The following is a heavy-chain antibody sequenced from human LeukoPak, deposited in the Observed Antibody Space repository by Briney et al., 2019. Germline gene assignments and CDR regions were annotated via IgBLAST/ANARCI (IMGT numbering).Heavy chain of an antibody. V-gene: IGHV3-23*01. Sequence: GGSLRLSCAASGFTFSSYAMSWVRQAPGKGLEWVSAISGSGGSTYYADSVKGRFTISRDNSKNTLYLQMNSLRAEDTAVYYCAREGAYYYGSGGGLDLVYWGQGTLVTVSS. CDR2: ISGSGGST. D-gene: IGHD3-10*01. CDR3: AREGAYYYGSGGGLDLVY. J-gene: IGHJ4*02. CDR1: GFTFSSYA.